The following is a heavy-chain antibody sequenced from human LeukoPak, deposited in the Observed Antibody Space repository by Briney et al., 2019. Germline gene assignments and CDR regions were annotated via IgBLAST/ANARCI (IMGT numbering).Heavy chain of an antibody. CDR3: ARDTGAFFGVVIYYYYYMDV. V-gene: IGHV3-7*01. Sequence: GGSLRLSCAASGFTFSSYWMSWVRQAPGKGLEWVANIKQDGSEKYYVDSVKGRFTISRDNAKNSLYLQMNSLRAEDTAVYYCARDTGAFFGVVIYYYYYMDVWGKGTTVTVSS. D-gene: IGHD3-3*01. CDR1: GFTFSSYW. J-gene: IGHJ6*03. CDR2: IKQDGSEK.